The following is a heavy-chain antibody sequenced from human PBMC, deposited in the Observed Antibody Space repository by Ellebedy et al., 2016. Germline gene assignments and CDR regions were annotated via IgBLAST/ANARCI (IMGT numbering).Heavy chain of an antibody. CDR2: IKSKTDGGTT. CDR1: GFTFSNAW. CDR3: TTDYYYYDAGLDY. J-gene: IGHJ4*02. Sequence: GESLKISCAASGFTFSNAWMSWVRQAPGKGLEWVGRIKSKTDGGTTDYAAPVKGRFTISRDDSKNTLYLQMNSLKTENTAVYYCTTDYYYYDAGLDYWGQGTLVTVSS. D-gene: IGHD3-22*01. V-gene: IGHV3-15*01.